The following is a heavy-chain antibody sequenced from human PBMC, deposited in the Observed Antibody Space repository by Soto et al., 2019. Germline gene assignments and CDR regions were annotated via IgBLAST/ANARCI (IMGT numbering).Heavy chain of an antibody. CDR1: GYSFTNYW. Sequence: GESLTISCKGSGYSFTNYWIAWVRQMPGEGLEWMGIIYPGDSDTRYSPSFQGQVTISADKSVTTAYLQWSSLKASDTATYYCARPGGSCSGGTCYHYYFDFWGQGTLVTVSS. D-gene: IGHD2-15*01. V-gene: IGHV5-51*01. CDR3: ARPGGSCSGGTCYHYYFDF. CDR2: IYPGDSDT. J-gene: IGHJ4*02.